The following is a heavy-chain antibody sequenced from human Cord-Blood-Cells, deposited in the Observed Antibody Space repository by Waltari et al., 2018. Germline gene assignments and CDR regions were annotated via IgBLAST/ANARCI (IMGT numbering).Heavy chain of an antibody. CDR2: IYHSGST. CDR3: ARDSEAYCGGDCYDSSFDY. CDR1: GYSISSGYY. V-gene: IGHV4-38-2*02. Sequence: QVQLQESGPGLVKPSETLSLTCTVSGYSISSGYYWGWIRQPPGKGLEWIGGIYHSGSTYYNPSLKSRVTISVDTSKNQFSLKLSSVTAADTAVYYCARDSEAYCGGDCYDSSFDYWGQGTLVTVSS. D-gene: IGHD2-21*01. J-gene: IGHJ4*02.